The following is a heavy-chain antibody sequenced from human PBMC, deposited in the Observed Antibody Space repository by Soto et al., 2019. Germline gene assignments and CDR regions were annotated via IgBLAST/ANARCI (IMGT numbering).Heavy chain of an antibody. CDR1: GGSISSSSYY. Sequence: ASETLSLTCTVSGGSISSSSYYWGWIRQPPGKGLEWIGSIYYSGSTYYNPSLKSRVTISVDTSKNQFSLKLSSVTAADTAVYYCARLNTAMSHTPLYYYGMDVSGKGTTAT. J-gene: IGHJ6*04. V-gene: IGHV4-39*01. CDR2: IYYSGST. CDR3: ARLNTAMSHTPLYYYGMDV. D-gene: IGHD5-18*01.